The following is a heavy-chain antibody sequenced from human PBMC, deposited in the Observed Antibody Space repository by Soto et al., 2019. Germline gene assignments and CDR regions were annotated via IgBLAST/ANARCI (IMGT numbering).Heavy chain of an antibody. CDR1: GFTFSSYA. CDR2: ISGSGGST. CDR3: AKEDLSSTRPQYYYYYGMDV. V-gene: IGHV3-23*01. D-gene: IGHD2-2*01. J-gene: IGHJ6*02. Sequence: GGSLRLSCAASGFTFSSYAMSWVRQAPGKGLEWVSAISGSGGSTYYADSVKGRFTISRDNSKNTLYPQMNSLRAEDTAVYYCAKEDLSSTRPQYYYYYGMDVWGQGTTVTVSS.